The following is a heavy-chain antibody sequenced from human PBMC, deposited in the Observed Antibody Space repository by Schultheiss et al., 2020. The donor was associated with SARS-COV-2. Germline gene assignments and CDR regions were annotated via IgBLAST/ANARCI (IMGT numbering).Heavy chain of an antibody. Sequence: SGPTLVKPTQTLTLTCTFSGFSLTTSGMCVTWIRQPPGKALEWLAVVDWDDDKYYSTFLKTRLTISRDISKNQVVLTMTNMDPVDTASYYCAHRREGAFDIWGQGTMVTVSS. J-gene: IGHJ3*02. V-gene: IGHV2-70*12. CDR2: VDWDDDK. D-gene: IGHD1-26*01. CDR3: AHRREGAFDI. CDR1: GFSLTTSGMC.